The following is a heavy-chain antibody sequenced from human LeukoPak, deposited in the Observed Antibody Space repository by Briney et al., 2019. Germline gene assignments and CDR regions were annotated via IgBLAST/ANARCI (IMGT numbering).Heavy chain of an antibody. D-gene: IGHD2-2*03. CDR1: GYSFTSYW. CDR2: IYPGDSDT. CDR3: ARQGGYCSSTSCYDYFDY. Sequence: GESLKISCKGSGYSFTSYWIGWVRQMPGKGLEWMGIIYPGDSDTRYSPSFQGQVTISADKSISTAYLQWSSLKASDTAMYYRARQGGYCSSTSCYDYFDYWGQGTLVTVSS. J-gene: IGHJ4*02. V-gene: IGHV5-51*01.